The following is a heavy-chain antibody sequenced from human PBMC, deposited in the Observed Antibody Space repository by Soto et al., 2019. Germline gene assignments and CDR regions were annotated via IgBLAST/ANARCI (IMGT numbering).Heavy chain of an antibody. Sequence: SETLSLTCTVSGGSISSYYWSWIRQPPGKGLEWIGYIYYSGSTNYNPSLKSRVTISVDTSKNQFSLKLSSVTAADTAVYYCARSGIAAAGDYYFDYWGQGTLVTVSS. CDR2: IYYSGST. J-gene: IGHJ4*02. CDR1: GGSISSYY. CDR3: ARSGIAAAGDYYFDY. V-gene: IGHV4-59*01. D-gene: IGHD6-13*01.